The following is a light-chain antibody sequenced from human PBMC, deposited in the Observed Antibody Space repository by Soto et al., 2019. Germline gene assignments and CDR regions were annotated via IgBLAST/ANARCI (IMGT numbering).Light chain of an antibody. CDR3: QQYGSSAPYT. Sequence: DIQMTQSPSSLSASVGDRVTITCRASQSISSYLNWYQQKPGKAPKLLIYAASSLQSGVPSRFSGSGSGTDFTLTISRLEPEDFAVYYCQQYGSSAPYTFGQGTKLEIK. CDR1: QSISSY. CDR2: AAS. J-gene: IGKJ2*01. V-gene: IGKV1-39*01.